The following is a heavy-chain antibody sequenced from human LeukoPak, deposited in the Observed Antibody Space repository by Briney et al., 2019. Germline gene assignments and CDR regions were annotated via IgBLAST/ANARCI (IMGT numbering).Heavy chain of an antibody. CDR1: GFTFSSYW. V-gene: IGHV3-74*01. CDR3: ARALPPSVNTPWK. D-gene: IGHD1-1*01. CDR2: ISSGGSST. Sequence: PPGGSLRLSCAASGFTFSSYWMHWVRQAPGKGLVWVSRISSGGSSTSYADSVKGRFTIFRDNAKNTLYLQMNSLGAEDTTVYYCARALPPSVNTPWKWGQGTQVTVSS. J-gene: IGHJ4*02.